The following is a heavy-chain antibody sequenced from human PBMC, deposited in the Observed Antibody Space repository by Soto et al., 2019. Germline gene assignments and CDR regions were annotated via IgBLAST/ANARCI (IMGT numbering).Heavy chain of an antibody. D-gene: IGHD4-17*01. CDR3: APESMPEHCGDTLFDY. J-gene: IGHJ4*02. Sequence: VQLLESGGAFVQPGGSLRLSCAASGFSINNYAVSWVRQAPGKGLEWVSTFSAGGRAYYADSVRGRFSVARDRSQNTVDLQISVLRPEDSAVYYCAPESMPEHCGDTLFDYWGQGTRVTVSS. CDR1: GFSINNYA. V-gene: IGHV3-23*01. CDR2: FSAGGRA.